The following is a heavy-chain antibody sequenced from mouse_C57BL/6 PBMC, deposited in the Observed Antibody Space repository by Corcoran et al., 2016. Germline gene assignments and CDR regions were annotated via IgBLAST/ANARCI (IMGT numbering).Heavy chain of an antibody. Sequence: EVQLQQSGPVLVKPGASVKMSCKASGYTFTDYYMNWVKQSHGKSLEWIGVINPYNGGTSYNQKFKGKATLTVDKSSSTAYMELNSLTSEDSAVYYCAPYGKRDWYFDVWGTGTTVTVSS. D-gene: IGHD2-1*01. CDR3: APYGKRDWYFDV. CDR2: INPYNGGT. V-gene: IGHV1-19*01. J-gene: IGHJ1*03. CDR1: GYTFTDYY.